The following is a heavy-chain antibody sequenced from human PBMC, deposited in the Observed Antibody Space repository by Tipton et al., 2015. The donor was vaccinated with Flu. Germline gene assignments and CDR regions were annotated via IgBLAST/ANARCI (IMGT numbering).Heavy chain of an antibody. D-gene: IGHD3-10*01. J-gene: IGHJ4*02. CDR2: IYPSGGGT. CDR1: GYTFTNYN. V-gene: IGHV1-46*01. Sequence: QLVQSGAEVKKPGASVRISCTASGYTFTNYNMHWVRQAPGQGPEWMGIIYPSGGGTTYAQRFQGRVTLTRDKSTSTVYMELSSLRSEDTAFDYCARDRGFGAYTFDYWGQGTLVTVAS. CDR3: ARDRGFGAYTFDY.